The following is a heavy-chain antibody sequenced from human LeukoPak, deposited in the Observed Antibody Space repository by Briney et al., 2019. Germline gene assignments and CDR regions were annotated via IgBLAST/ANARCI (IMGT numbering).Heavy chain of an antibody. CDR3: ARGDAFSGDH. CDR1: VFIFSNFR. Sequence: PGGPLRLSCAVSVFIFSNFRMSWVPQAPGRGLEWVDNIHPEGNEKYHVESVKGRFTISRDNTKNLLFLQMNGLRVEDTAVYYCARGDAFSGDHWGQGTLVTVSS. V-gene: IGHV3-7*04. CDR2: IHPEGNEK. J-gene: IGHJ4*02.